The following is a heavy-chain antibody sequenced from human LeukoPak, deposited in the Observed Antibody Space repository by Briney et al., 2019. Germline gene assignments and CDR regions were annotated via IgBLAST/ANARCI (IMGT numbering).Heavy chain of an antibody. CDR2: IYSDGTT. D-gene: IGHD3-16*01. J-gene: IGHJ4*02. CDR3: ARGGGVVSRGFSKYYFDS. CDR1: GFTVSSNY. V-gene: IGHV3-53*01. Sequence: PGGSLRLSCAASGFTVSSNYMSWVRQAPGKELEWVSIIYSDGTTYYADSVKGRLTISRDNSENTLSLQMNRLRAEDTAVYYCARGGGVVSRGFSKYYFDSWGQGTLVTVSS.